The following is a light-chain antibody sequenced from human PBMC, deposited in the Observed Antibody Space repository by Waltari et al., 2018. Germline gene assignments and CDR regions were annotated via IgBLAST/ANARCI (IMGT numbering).Light chain of an antibody. Sequence: QSALPQPASVSGSPGQSITTSCTGTSSDVGGYNYVSWYQQHPGKAPKLMIYDVSNRPSGVSNRFSGSKSGNTASLTISGLQAEDEADYYCSSYISSSTLELFGGGTSLTVL. J-gene: IGLJ2*01. CDR2: DVS. CDR1: SSDVGGYNY. CDR3: SSYISSSTLEL. V-gene: IGLV2-14*03.